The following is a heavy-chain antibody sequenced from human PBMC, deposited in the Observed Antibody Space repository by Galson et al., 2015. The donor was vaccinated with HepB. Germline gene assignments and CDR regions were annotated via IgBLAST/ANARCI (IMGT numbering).Heavy chain of an antibody. V-gene: IGHV3-43*01. Sequence: SLRLSCAASGFTFDDYTMHWVRQAPGKGLEWVSLISWDGGSTYYADSVKGRFTISRDNSKNSLYLQMNSLRTEDTALYYCAKDANCGGDCYLGIGRVAEYFQHWGQGTLVTVSS. J-gene: IGHJ1*01. CDR1: GFTFDDYT. CDR2: ISWDGGST. CDR3: AKDANCGGDCYLGIGRVAEYFQH. D-gene: IGHD2-21*01.